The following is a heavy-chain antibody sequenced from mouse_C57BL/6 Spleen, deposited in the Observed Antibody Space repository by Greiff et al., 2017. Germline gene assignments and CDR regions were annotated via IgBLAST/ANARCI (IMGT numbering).Heavy chain of an antibody. Sequence: VQLQQPGAELVKPGASVKMSCKASGYTFTSYWITWVKQRPGQGLEWIGDIYPGSGSTNYNEKFKSKATLTVDTSSSTAYMQLSSLTSEDSAVYYCARESITTVVADYFDYWGQGTTLTVSS. V-gene: IGHV1-55*01. CDR3: ARESITTVVADYFDY. J-gene: IGHJ2*01. D-gene: IGHD1-1*01. CDR1: GYTFTSYW. CDR2: IYPGSGST.